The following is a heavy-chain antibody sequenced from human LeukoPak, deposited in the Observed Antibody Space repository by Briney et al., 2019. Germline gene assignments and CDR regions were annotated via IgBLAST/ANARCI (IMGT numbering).Heavy chain of an antibody. J-gene: IGHJ4*02. D-gene: IGHD3-10*01. Sequence: PGGSLRLSCAGSGYSFDEYAMHWVRQAPGKGLEWVSGINWKSDKIGYADSVKGRFTISRDNAKNTLYLQMNSLRAEDTAVYFCARVLDGSGSRSFDYWGQGTLVTVSS. V-gene: IGHV3-9*01. CDR2: INWKSDKI. CDR1: GYSFDEYA. CDR3: ARVLDGSGSRSFDY.